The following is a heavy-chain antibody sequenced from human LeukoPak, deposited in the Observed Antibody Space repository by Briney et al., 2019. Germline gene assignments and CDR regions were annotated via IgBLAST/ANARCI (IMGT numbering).Heavy chain of an antibody. CDR2: IYTSGST. J-gene: IGHJ3*02. CDR1: GGSISSYY. V-gene: IGHV4-4*07. Sequence: SETLSLTCTVSGGSISSYYWSWIRQPAGKGLEWIGRIYTSGSTNYNPSLKSRVTISVDTSKNQFSLNLTSVTAADTAMYYCARHRQRSSGYFGSGHDGFDIWGQGTMVTVSS. CDR3: ARHRQRSSGYFGSGHDGFDI. D-gene: IGHD3-22*01.